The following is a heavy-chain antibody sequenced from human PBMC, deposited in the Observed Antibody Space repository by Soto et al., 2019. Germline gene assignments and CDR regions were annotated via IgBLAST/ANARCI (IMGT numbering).Heavy chain of an antibody. Sequence: QVQLVQSGAEVKKPGDSVKVSCSASGYTFTHFYITWVRQAPGQGLEWMGAIRPYNFNTNFAQKFLGRVTLTTDTSTGTAYMELRGLRSDDTAVYYCARDDVGYDILTGYYKARHFVYWGQGVLVTVSS. CDR2: IRPYNFNT. D-gene: IGHD3-9*01. CDR3: ARDDVGYDILTGYYKARHFVY. CDR1: GYTFTHFY. V-gene: IGHV1-18*01. J-gene: IGHJ4*02.